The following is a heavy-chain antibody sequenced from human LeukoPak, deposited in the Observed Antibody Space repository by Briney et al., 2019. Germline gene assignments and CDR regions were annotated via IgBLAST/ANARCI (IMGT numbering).Heavy chain of an antibody. CDR2: MNPRDNT. J-gene: IGHJ6*02. CDR1: GYTSTSPD. CDR3: ARGWELPKYYYYGMDV. V-gene: IGHV1-8*01. D-gene: IGHD1-26*01. Sequence: ASVKVSCKASGYTSTSPDINWVRQATGRGLEWLGWMNPRDNTGYAQKLQGRVTMTTDTSTSTAYVELRSLRSDDTAVYYCARGWELPKYYYYGMDVWGQGTTVTVSS.